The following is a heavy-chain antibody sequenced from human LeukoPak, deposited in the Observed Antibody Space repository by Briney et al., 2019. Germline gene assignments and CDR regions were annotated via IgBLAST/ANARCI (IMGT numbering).Heavy chain of an antibody. D-gene: IGHD4-23*01. CDR2: IYHSGST. CDR1: GYSISSGYY. CDR3: ARLYYGGITCYYYYTDV. J-gene: IGHJ6*03. V-gene: IGHV4-38-2*01. Sequence: SETLSLTCAVSGYSISSGYYWGWIRQPPGKGLEWIGSIYHSGSTYYNPSLKSRVTISVDTSKNQFSLKLSSVTAADTAVYYCARLYYGGITCYYYYTDVWGKGTTVTVSS.